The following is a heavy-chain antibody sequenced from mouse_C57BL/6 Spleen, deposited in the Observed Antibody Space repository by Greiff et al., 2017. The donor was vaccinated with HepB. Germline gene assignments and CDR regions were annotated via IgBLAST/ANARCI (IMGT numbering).Heavy chain of an antibody. Sequence: EVQVVESGGDLVKPGGSLKLSCAASGFTFSSYGMSWVRQTPDKRLEWVATISSGGSYTYYPDSVKGRFTISRDNAKNTLYLQMSSLKSEDTAMYYCARRGFITTVVAPMDYWGQGTSVTVSS. V-gene: IGHV5-6*01. CDR1: GFTFSSYG. CDR3: ARRGFITTVVAPMDY. D-gene: IGHD1-1*01. CDR2: ISSGGSYT. J-gene: IGHJ4*01.